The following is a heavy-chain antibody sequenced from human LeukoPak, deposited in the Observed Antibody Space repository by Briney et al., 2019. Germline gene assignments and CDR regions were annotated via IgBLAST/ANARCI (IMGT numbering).Heavy chain of an antibody. CDR3: ARGGSGSSWYGFYYYYMDV. CDR2: INPNSGGT. J-gene: IGHJ6*03. D-gene: IGHD6-13*01. CDR1: GYTFTGYY. Sequence: ASVKVSCKASGYTFTGYYMHWVRQAPGQGLEWMGWINPNSGGTNYAQKFQGRVTMTRDTSISTAYMELSRLRSEDTAVYYCARGGSGSSWYGFYYYYMDVWGKGTTVTVSS. V-gene: IGHV1-2*02.